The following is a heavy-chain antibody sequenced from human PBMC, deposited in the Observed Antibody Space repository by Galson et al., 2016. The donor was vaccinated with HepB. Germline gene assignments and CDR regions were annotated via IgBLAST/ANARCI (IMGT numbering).Heavy chain of an antibody. CDR3: ARGPGSI. Sequence: SLRLSCAASGFTVSNNYMSWVRQAPAKGLEWVSVMYSGGSTYYPDSVKGRFTISRDNSKNMLYLQMNSLRAEDTAVYYCARGPGSIWGQGTMVTVSS. J-gene: IGHJ3*02. CDR1: GFTVSNNY. V-gene: IGHV3-66*02. CDR2: MYSGGST.